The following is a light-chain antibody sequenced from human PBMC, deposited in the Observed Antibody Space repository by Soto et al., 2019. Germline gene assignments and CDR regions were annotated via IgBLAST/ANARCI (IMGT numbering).Light chain of an antibody. CDR1: QSVSSSY. V-gene: IGKV3D-15*01. J-gene: IGKJ5*01. CDR2: GAS. CDR3: QQYNNWPPIT. Sequence: EIVLTQSPGTLSLSPGERATLSCRASQSVSSSYLAWYQQKPGQAPRLLIYGASNRATGIPARFSGSGSATDFTLTISSLQSEDFAVYYCQQYNNWPPITFGQGTRLEIK.